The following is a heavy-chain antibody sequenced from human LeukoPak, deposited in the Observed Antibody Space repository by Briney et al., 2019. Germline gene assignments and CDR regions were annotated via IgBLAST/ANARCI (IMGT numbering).Heavy chain of an antibody. Sequence: NPGGSLRLSCAASGFTFSNAWMSWVRQAPGKGLEWVGRIKSKTDGGTTDYAAPVKGRFTISRDDSKNTLYLQMNSLKTEDTAVYHCTTANIWGPMENWFDPWGQGTLVTVSS. D-gene: IGHD2/OR15-2a*01. V-gene: IGHV3-15*01. CDR2: IKSKTDGGTT. CDR3: TTANIWGPMENWFDP. CDR1: GFTFSNAW. J-gene: IGHJ5*02.